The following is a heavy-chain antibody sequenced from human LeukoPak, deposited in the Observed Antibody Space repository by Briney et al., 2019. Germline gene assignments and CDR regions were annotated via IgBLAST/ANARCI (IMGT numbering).Heavy chain of an antibody. J-gene: IGHJ3*02. CDR1: GSTFSSYE. V-gene: IGHV3-48*03. CDR2: ITSNDSKT. D-gene: IGHD3-10*01. Sequence: PRGSLILSFSASGSTFSSYEINWVRQAPGRGLEWVSHITSNDSKTYYAESVKGRFTISRDNAKYSLYLQMNSLSADDTAVYYCPREGTYYHGGSTYEDAFDIWGLGTMVTASS. CDR3: PREGTYYHGGSTYEDAFDI.